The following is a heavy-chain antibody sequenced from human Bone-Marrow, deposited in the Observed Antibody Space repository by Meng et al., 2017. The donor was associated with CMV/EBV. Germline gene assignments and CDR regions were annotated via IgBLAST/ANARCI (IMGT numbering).Heavy chain of an antibody. D-gene: IGHD3-22*01. CDR2: INHSGST. V-gene: IGHV4-34*01. Sequence: SETLSLTCAVYGGSFSGYYWSWIRQPPGKGLEWIWEINHSGSTNYNPSLKSRVTISVDTSKNQFSLKLSSVTAADTAVYYCARITMIVVVPYYFDYWGQGTLVTVSS. J-gene: IGHJ4*02. CDR3: ARITMIVVVPYYFDY. CDR1: GGSFSGYY.